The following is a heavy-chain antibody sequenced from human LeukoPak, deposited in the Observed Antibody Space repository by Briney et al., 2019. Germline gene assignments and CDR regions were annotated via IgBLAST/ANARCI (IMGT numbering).Heavy chain of an antibody. J-gene: IGHJ4*02. D-gene: IGHD6-19*01. CDR1: GFTFSSYG. Sequence: GGSLRLSCAASGFTFSSYGMHWVRQAPGKGLEWVAVISYDGSNKYYADSVKGRYTISRDNSKNTLYLQMNSLRAEDTAVYYCAGRQQWLVSPDDYWGQGTLVTVSS. CDR3: AGRQQWLVSPDDY. V-gene: IGHV3-30*03. CDR2: ISYDGSNK.